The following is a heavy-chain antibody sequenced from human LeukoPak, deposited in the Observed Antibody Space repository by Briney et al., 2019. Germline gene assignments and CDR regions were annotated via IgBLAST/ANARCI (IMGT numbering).Heavy chain of an antibody. D-gene: IGHD3-16*01. CDR2: IYSGGNT. CDR1: GFTVTNNY. Sequence: QAGGSLRLSCAVTGFTVTNNYMTWVRQAPGKGLEWVSVIYSGGNTYYADSVKGRFTISRDSSQATLYLQMNSLRAEDTAVYYCARGMPGAPGGGFFASWGQGTLVTVSS. CDR3: ARGMPGAPGGGFFAS. J-gene: IGHJ4*02. V-gene: IGHV3-66*01.